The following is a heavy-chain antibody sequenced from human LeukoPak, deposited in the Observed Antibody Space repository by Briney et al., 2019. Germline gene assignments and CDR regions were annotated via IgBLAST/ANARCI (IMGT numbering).Heavy chain of an antibody. D-gene: IGHD1-26*01. CDR3: ARESGGYRPLDY. V-gene: IGHV4-4*07. J-gene: IGHJ4*02. CDR1: GGSFSGYY. CDR2: MFASGTT. Sequence: PSETLSLTCAVYGGSFSGYYWSWIRQPPGKGLEWIGRMFASGTTNYNSSLKTRVTMSVDTSKNQFSLNLSSVTAADTAIYYCARESGGYRPLDYWGQGTPVTVSS.